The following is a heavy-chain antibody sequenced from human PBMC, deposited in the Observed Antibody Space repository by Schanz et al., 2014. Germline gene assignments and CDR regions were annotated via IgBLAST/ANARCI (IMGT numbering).Heavy chain of an antibody. CDR1: GFTFSQAC. Sequence: EVKLVESGGGLVKPGGSLRLSCATSGFTFSQACMSWVRQAPGKGLEWVGRIKSKSDSGTTDYAAPVTGRFTISRDDSKNTLYLQMNSLETEDTAIYYSTTRRWSGNYIVFDHWGPGTLVTVSS. V-gene: IGHV3-15*01. D-gene: IGHD3-3*01. CDR2: IKSKSDSGTT. J-gene: IGHJ4*02. CDR3: TTRRWSGNYIVFDH.